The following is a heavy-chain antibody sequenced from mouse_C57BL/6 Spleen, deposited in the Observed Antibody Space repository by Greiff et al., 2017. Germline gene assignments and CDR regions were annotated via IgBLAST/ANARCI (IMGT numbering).Heavy chain of an antibody. V-gene: IGHV1-15*01. CDR2: IDPETGGT. CDR1: GYTFTDYE. J-gene: IGHJ2*01. D-gene: IGHD1-1*01. Sequence: QVQLQQSGAELVRPGASVTLSCKASGYTFTDYEMHWVKQTPVHGLEWIGAIDPETGGTAYNQKFQGKHILTADKSSSTAYMELRSPTSEDSAVYYCTNGSSPFDYWGQGTILTVSS. CDR3: TNGSSPFDY.